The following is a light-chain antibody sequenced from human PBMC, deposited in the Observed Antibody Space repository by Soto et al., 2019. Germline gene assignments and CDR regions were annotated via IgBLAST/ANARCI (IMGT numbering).Light chain of an antibody. CDR3: QQYGNSPRT. CDR1: QSVGSSY. J-gene: IGKJ1*01. Sequence: IVLTQSPQTLSLHQAEPATLSCTASQSVGSSYLAWYQQKPGQAPSLLMYGASSRATGIPDRFSGSGSGTDFTLTISRLEPEDFAVYYCQQYGNSPRTFGQGTK. CDR2: GAS. V-gene: IGKV3-20*01.